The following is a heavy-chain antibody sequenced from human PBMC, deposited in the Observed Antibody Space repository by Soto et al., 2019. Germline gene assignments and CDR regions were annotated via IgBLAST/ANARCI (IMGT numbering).Heavy chain of an antibody. Sequence: QVQLVESGGGVVQPGRSLRLSCAASGFTFSSYGMHWVRQAPGKGLEWVAVIWYAGSNKYYADSVKGRFTISRDNSKHPLYLQKNSLRAEDRAVYYCARDRDCSSTSCYRYYFDSWGQGTLVTVSS. CDR2: IWYAGSNK. J-gene: IGHJ4*02. V-gene: IGHV3-33*01. CDR3: ARDRDCSSTSCYRYYFDS. CDR1: GFTFSSYG. D-gene: IGHD2-2*01.